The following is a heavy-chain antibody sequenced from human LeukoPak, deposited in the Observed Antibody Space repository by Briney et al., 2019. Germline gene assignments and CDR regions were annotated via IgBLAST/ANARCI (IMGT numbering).Heavy chain of an antibody. V-gene: IGHV3-48*03. CDR1: GFTFSSYE. Sequence: GGSLRLSCAASGFTFSSYEMNWVRPAPGKGLEWVSYITNSGYTMYYADSVKGRFTISRDNAKNSLFLQMNSLRAEDTAVYYCAILRGGASLFAYWCQGTLVAVSS. D-gene: IGHD3-10*01. CDR3: AILRGGASLFAY. J-gene: IGHJ4*02. CDR2: ITNSGYTM.